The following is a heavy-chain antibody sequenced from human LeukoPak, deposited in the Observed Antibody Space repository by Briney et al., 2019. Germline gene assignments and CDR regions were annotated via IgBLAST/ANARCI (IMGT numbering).Heavy chain of an antibody. Sequence: ASVKVSCKASGYTYTNYGISWVRQAPGQGLEWMGWISPYNGNTHYAQKFQGRVTMTTDTSPSTVYMELRSLRSDDTAVYYCAGLGYGANFIHYWGQGTLVTVSS. D-gene: IGHD4-23*01. J-gene: IGHJ4*02. CDR3: AGLGYGANFIHY. CDR2: ISPYNGNT. CDR1: GYTYTNYG. V-gene: IGHV1-18*01.